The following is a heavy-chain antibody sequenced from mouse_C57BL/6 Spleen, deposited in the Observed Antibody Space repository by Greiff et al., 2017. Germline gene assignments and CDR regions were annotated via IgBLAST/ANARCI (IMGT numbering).Heavy chain of an antibody. Sequence: VQLQQSGAELAKPGASVKLSCKASGYTFTSYWMHWVKQRPGQGLEWIGYINPRSGYTKYNQKFKDKATFTADKSSSTAYMQLSSLTYEDSAVYYCARVSITTVPNYAMDYWGQGTSVTVSS. D-gene: IGHD1-1*01. CDR2: INPRSGYT. CDR1: GYTFTSYW. CDR3: ARVSITTVPNYAMDY. J-gene: IGHJ4*01. V-gene: IGHV1-7*01.